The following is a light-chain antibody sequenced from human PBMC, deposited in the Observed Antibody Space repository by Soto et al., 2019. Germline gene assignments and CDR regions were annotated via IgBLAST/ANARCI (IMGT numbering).Light chain of an antibody. V-gene: IGLV2-14*01. Sequence: QSALTQPASVSGSPGQSITISCTGTSSDVGDYNYVSWYQHHPGKAPKLMTYDVSNRPSGVSNRFSGSKSGNTASLTISGLQAEDEADYYCSSYTSGSTYVFGTGTKLTVL. CDR3: SSYTSGSTYV. CDR2: DVS. J-gene: IGLJ1*01. CDR1: SSDVGDYNY.